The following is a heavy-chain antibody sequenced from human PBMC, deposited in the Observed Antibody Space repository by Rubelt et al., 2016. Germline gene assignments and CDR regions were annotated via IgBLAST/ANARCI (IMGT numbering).Heavy chain of an antibody. CDR3: ARGISNYVDY. Sequence: HWVRQAPGKGLEWVSCINNDGTTTSYAASVKGRFTISRDNAKNTLYLQMNSLRAEDTAVYYCARGISNYVDYWGQGTLVTVSS. D-gene: IGHD4-11*01. J-gene: IGHJ4*02. CDR2: INNDGTTT. V-gene: IGHV3-74*01.